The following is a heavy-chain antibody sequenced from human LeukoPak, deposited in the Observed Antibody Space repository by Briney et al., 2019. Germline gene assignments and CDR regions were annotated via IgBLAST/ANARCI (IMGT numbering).Heavy chain of an antibody. Sequence: GASVKVSCKASGYTFTGYYMHWVRQAPGQGLEWMGWINPNRGGTNYAQKFQGRVTMSRATSISTAYMDLSRLRSDDTAVYYCARDLDSSGWSHFQHWGQGTLVTVSS. CDR2: INPNRGGT. CDR1: GYTFTGYY. D-gene: IGHD6-19*01. CDR3: ARDLDSSGWSHFQH. J-gene: IGHJ1*01. V-gene: IGHV1-2*02.